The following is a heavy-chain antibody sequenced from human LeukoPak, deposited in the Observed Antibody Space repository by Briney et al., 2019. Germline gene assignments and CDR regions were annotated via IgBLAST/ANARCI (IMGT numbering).Heavy chain of an antibody. Sequence: GGSLRLSCVGSGFTFSTYWMSWFRQAPGKGLEWVANIKQNGSEKYYVDSVKGRFTISRDNAKNSLYLQMNSLRAEDTAVYYCAREGRYSSSWVDYWGQGTLVTVSS. CDR3: AREGRYSSSWVDY. V-gene: IGHV3-7*01. D-gene: IGHD6-13*01. CDR2: IKQNGSEK. J-gene: IGHJ4*02. CDR1: GFTFSTYW.